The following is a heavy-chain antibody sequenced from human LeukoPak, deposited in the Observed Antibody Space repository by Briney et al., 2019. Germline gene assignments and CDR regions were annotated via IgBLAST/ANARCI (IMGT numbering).Heavy chain of an antibody. Sequence: GGSLRLSCAASGFTFSSYGMHWVRQAPGKGLEWNTFIRYDGSYTYYADSVKGRFTISRDNSRSTLSLQMDSLRAEDTATYYCATYRQIQVPFEFWGQGTLVTVSS. V-gene: IGHV3-30*02. J-gene: IGHJ4*02. CDR1: GFTFSSYG. D-gene: IGHD5-18*01. CDR2: IRYDGSYT. CDR3: ATYRQIQVPFEF.